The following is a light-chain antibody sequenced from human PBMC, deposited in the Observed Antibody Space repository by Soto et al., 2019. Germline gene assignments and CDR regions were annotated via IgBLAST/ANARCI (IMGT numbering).Light chain of an antibody. V-gene: IGKV3-20*01. CDR2: VAS. CDR1: QSVSSSY. CDR3: QQYGTSPWT. J-gene: IGKJ1*01. Sequence: EIVLTQSPGTLSLSPGERATLSCRASQSVSSSYFAWYPQKPVQPPRLLIYVASSRAHGIPDRFSGSGSGTDFTLTISRMAPEDFEVYYCQQYGTSPWTFGQGTKVEIK.